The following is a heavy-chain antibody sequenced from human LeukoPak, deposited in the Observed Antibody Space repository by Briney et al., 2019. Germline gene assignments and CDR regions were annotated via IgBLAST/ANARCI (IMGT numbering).Heavy chain of an antibody. J-gene: IGHJ4*02. V-gene: IGHV4-30-4*01. D-gene: IGHD2-2*01. CDR3: ARTVPAAKAFDY. CDR1: GGSISSGDYY. Sequence: SETPSLTCTVSGGSISSGDYYWSWIRQPPGKGLEWIGYIYYSGSTYYNPSLKSRVTISVDTSKNQFSLKLSSVTAADTAVYYCARTVPAAKAFDYWGQGTLVTVSS. CDR2: IYYSGST.